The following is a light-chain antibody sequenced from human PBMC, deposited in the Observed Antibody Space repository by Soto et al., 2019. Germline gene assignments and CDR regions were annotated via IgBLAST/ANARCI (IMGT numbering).Light chain of an antibody. CDR3: QQYNKWPSIT. J-gene: IGKJ5*01. V-gene: IGKV3-15*01. CDR2: GAS. CDR1: QSVSSN. Sequence: EIVMTQSPATLSVSPGESATLSCRASQSVSSNLAWYQQKPGQAPRLLIYGASTRATGIPARFSGSGSGTEFTLTISSLQSEDFTVHYCQQYNKWPSITFGQGTRLEIK.